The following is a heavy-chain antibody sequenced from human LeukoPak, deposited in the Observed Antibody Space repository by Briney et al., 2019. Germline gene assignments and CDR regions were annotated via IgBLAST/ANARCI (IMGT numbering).Heavy chain of an antibody. V-gene: IGHV4-4*07. CDR2: IYTSGST. J-gene: IGHJ4*02. D-gene: IGHD2-15*01. CDR3: ARDCWGGGRCDGFDY. Sequence: SETLSLTCTVSGGSISSYYWSWIRQPAGKGLEWIGRIYTSGSTNYNPSLQSRVTMSVDTSTNQFSLRLSSMTAADTAVYYCARDCWGGGRCDGFDYWGQGTLVTVSS. CDR1: GGSISSYY.